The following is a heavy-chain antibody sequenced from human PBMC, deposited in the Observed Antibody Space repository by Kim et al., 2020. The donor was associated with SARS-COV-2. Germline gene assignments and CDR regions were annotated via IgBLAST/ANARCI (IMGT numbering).Heavy chain of an antibody. Sequence: SETLSLTCAVYGGSFSGYYWSWIRQPPGKGLEWIGEINHSGSTNYNPSLKSRVTISVDTSKNQFSLKLSSVTAADTAVYYCARGRGGTTVVTLGLGYYYYCGRDVWGQGTTVTVSS. CDR3: ARGRGGTTVVTLGLGYYYYCGRDV. D-gene: IGHD4-17*01. CDR1: GGSFSGYY. V-gene: IGHV4-34*01. J-gene: IGHJ6*02. CDR2: INHSGST.